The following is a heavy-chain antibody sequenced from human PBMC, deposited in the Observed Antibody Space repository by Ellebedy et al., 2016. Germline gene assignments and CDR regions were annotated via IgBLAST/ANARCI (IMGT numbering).Heavy chain of an antibody. J-gene: IGHJ6*03. D-gene: IGHD1-26*01. V-gene: IGHV3-30-3*01. CDR2: ISYDGSNK. Sequence: GESLKISXAASGFTFSSYAMHWVRQAPGKGLEWVAVISYDGSNKYYADSVKGRFTISRDNSKNTLYLQMNSLRAEDTAVYYCARDPGGRKIVGATYYYYYYMDVWGKGTTVTVSS. CDR3: ARDPGGRKIVGATYYYYYYMDV. CDR1: GFTFSSYA.